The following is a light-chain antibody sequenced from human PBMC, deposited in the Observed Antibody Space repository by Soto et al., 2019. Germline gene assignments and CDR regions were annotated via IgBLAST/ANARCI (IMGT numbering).Light chain of an antibody. CDR2: AAS. J-gene: IGKJ5*01. CDR3: QQLNSYPIT. Sequence: IQLTQSPSSLSASVGDRVTLTCRASQGISSYLAWYQQKPGKAPKLLIYAASTLQSGVPSRFSGSGSGTDFTITISSLQPEDFATYYCQQLNSYPITFGQGTRLEIK. CDR1: QGISSY. V-gene: IGKV1-9*01.